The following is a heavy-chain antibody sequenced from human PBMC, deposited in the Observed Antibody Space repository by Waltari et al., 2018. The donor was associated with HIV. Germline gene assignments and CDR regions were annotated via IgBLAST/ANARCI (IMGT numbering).Heavy chain of an antibody. CDR1: SESFSGNY. D-gene: IGHD6-13*01. CDR2: VNHSGST. CDR3: ARMPILGYGSYAFDS. Sequence: QVQLKQWGAGVLKPSETQSLTCAVYSESFSGNYWSWIRQPPGKGLEWIGEVNHSGSTNYNPSLKSRVTISIDTSKKQFSLRLTSVTAVDTALYYCARMPILGYGSYAFDSWGQGTLVTVSS. V-gene: IGHV4-34*01. J-gene: IGHJ4*02.